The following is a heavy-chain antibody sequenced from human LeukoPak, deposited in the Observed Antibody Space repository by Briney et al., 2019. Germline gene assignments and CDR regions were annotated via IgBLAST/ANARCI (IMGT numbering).Heavy chain of an antibody. CDR1: GFTFSSYS. J-gene: IGHJ4*02. CDR3: ARAPIAALNYFDY. Sequence: RPGGSLRLSCAASGFTFSSYSMNWVRQAPGKGLEWVSYISSSSSTICYADSVKGRFTISRDNAKNSLYLQMNSLRAEDTAVYYCARAPIAALNYFDYWGQGTLVTVSS. V-gene: IGHV3-48*01. D-gene: IGHD6-6*01. CDR2: ISSSSSTI.